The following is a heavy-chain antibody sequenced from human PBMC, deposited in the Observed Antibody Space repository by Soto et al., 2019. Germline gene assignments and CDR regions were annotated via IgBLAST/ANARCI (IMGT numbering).Heavy chain of an antibody. V-gene: IGHV4-39*01. CDR2: IHYSGST. Sequence: QLQLQESGPGLVKPSETLSLTCTVSGGSIHSNNYYWGWIRQPPGRGLECIANIHYSGSTHYNPSLKSRVTISVDTSKNQFSLTLSSVTAADTAVYYCSSFFHRRGEFTFPYSFDYWGQGTLVTVSS. CDR3: SSFFHRRGEFTFPYSFDY. D-gene: IGHD3-16*01. J-gene: IGHJ4*02. CDR1: GGSIHSNNYY.